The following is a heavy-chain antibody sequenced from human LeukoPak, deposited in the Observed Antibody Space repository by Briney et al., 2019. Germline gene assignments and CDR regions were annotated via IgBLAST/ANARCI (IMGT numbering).Heavy chain of an antibody. CDR2: ISETGRST. D-gene: IGHD5-18*01. CDR3: AKDRGYSYGISEY. V-gene: IGHV3-23*01. Sequence: PGGSLRLSCVASGFTFSTFAMNWVRQAPGKGLEWVSTISETGRSTYYADSVKGQFTISRDNSKNTLYLQVNSLRAEDTAVYYCAKDRGYSYGISEYWGQGTLVTVSS. CDR1: GFTFSTFA. J-gene: IGHJ4*02.